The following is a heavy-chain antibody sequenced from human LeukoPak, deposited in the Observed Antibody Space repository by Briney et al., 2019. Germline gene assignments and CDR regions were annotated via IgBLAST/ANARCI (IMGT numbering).Heavy chain of an antibody. J-gene: IGHJ5*02. V-gene: IGHV1-2*02. CDR3: ARGWQINSSGGFVDP. CDR1: GYTFSDYY. CDR2: INPKNGDT. D-gene: IGHD6-6*01. Sequence: ASMRVSCKASGYTFSDYYIHWIRQAPGKGLECMGLINPKNGDTNFAQTFQGRVTMTRDTSITTAYMGLSRLSSDDTAVYYCARGWQINSSGGFVDPWGQGTLVTVYS.